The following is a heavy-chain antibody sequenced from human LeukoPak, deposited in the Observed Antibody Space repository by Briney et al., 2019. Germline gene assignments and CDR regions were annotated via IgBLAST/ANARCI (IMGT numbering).Heavy chain of an antibody. V-gene: IGHV3-23*01. J-gene: IGHJ5*02. D-gene: IGHD1-26*01. CDR3: AKDLTGATAGRNWFDP. Sequence: GGSLRLSFAASGFTFSSYAMSWVRQAPGKGLEWVSAISGSGGSTYYADSVKGRFTISRDNSKNTLYLQMNSLRAEDTAVYYCAKDLTGATAGRNWFDPWGQGTLVTVSS. CDR2: ISGSGGST. CDR1: GFTFSSYA.